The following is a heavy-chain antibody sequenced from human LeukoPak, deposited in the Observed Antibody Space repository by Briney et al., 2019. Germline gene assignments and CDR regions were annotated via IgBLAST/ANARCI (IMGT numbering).Heavy chain of an antibody. CDR1: GFTFSDYS. D-gene: IGHD1-1*01. V-gene: IGHV3-48*01. J-gene: IGHJ4*02. CDR3: ARDYRYAFDN. CDR2: IGIDSGKT. Sequence: GGSLRLSCAASGFTFSDYSMNWVRQAPGKGLEWISYIGIDSGKTKYADSVKGRFTISGDKAKSSLYLQMSSPRVEDTAVYYCARDYRYAFDNWGQGTLVTVSS.